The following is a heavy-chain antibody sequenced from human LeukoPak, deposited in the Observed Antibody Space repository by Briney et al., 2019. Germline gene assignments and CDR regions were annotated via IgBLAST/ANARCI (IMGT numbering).Heavy chain of an antibody. D-gene: IGHD4-17*01. J-gene: IGHJ4*02. CDR2: ISSSSSYI. V-gene: IGHV3-21*01. Sequence: PGGSLRLSCAASGFTFSSYSLTWVRQAPGKGLAWVSSISSSSSYIYYADSVKGRFTISRDNAKNSLYLQMNSLRAEDTAVYYGARDGRTTVTSFDYRGQGTLVTVSS. CDR3: ARDGRTTVTSFDY. CDR1: GFTFSSYS.